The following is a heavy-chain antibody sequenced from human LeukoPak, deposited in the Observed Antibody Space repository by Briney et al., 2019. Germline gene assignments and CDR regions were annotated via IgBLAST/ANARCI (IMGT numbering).Heavy chain of an antibody. V-gene: IGHV4-39*01. J-gene: IGHJ4*02. D-gene: IGHD1-26*01. CDR3: VRRTSGSYSDY. Sequence: SETLSLTCTVSGDSIRSSYYYWGWIRQPPGKGLEWIGSIYDSGSTYYNPSLKSRVTISVDTSKNQFSLKLNSVTAADTAVYYCVRRTSGSYSDYWGQGTLVTVSS. CDR2: IYDSGST. CDR1: GDSIRSSYYY.